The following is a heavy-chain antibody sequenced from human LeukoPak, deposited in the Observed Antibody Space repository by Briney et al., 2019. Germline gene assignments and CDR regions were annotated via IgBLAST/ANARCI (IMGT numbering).Heavy chain of an antibody. CDR1: GGSISSYY. Sequence: ETLSLTCTVSGGSISSYYWSWIRQPPGKGLEWIGYIYYSGCTNYNPSLKSRVTISVDTSKNQFSLKLSSVTAADTAVYYCARGRVAGTGYWYFDLWGRGTLVTVAS. V-gene: IGHV4-59*01. CDR3: ARGRVAGTGYWYFDL. CDR2: IYYSGCT. J-gene: IGHJ2*01. D-gene: IGHD6-19*01.